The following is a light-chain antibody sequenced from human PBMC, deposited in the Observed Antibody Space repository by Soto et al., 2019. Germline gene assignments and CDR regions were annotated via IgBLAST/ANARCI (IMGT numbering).Light chain of an antibody. CDR2: EVS. CDR1: SSDVGGYNY. V-gene: IGLV2-14*01. CDR3: DSYTSSRAYV. J-gene: IGLJ1*01. Sequence: QSVLTQPASVSGSPGQSITISCTGTSSDVGGYNYVSWYQQQAGKAPKLIIREVSNRPSGVSNRFSGSKSGNTASLTISGLQAEDEADYYCDSYTSSRAYVFGIGTKLTVL.